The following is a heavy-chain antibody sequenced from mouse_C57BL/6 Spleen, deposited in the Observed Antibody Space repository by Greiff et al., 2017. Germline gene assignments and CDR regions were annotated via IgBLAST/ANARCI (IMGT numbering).Heavy chain of an antibody. CDR3: ATPLYYDYDGFAY. CDR2: ISYDGSN. D-gene: IGHD2-4*01. CDR1: GYSITSGYY. Sequence: EVKVEESGPGLVKPSQSLSLTCSVTGYSITSGYYWNWIRQFPGNKLEWMGYISYDGSNNYNPSLKNRISITRDTSKNQFFLKLNSVTTEDTATYYCATPLYYDYDGFAYWGQGTLVTVSA. V-gene: IGHV3-6*01. J-gene: IGHJ3*01.